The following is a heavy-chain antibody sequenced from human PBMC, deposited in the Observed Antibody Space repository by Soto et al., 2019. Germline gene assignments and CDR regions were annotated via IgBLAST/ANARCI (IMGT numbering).Heavy chain of an antibody. CDR3: AKISSYYYGMDV. CDR1: GGSFSGYY. CDR2: INHSGST. J-gene: IGHJ6*02. V-gene: IGHV4-34*01. Sequence: SETLSLTCAVYGGSFSGYYWSWIRQPPGKGLEWTGEINHSGSTNYNPSLKSRVTISVDTSKNQFSLKLSSVTAADTALYYCAKISSYYYGMDVWGHGTTLTVSS.